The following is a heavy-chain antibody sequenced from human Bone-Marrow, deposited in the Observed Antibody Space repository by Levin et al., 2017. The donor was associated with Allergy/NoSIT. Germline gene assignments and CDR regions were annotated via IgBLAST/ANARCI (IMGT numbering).Heavy chain of an antibody. CDR3: AREQKALAMLLGFDV. CDR1: GFTFSNYG. V-gene: IGHV3-33*01. CDR2: IWYDGSNK. D-gene: IGHD2-15*01. J-gene: IGHJ3*01. Sequence: PGESLKISCAASGFTFSNYGIHWVRQAPGKGLEWVAVIWYDGSNKYYAGSVKGRFTISRDNSNNTVYLQLNSLRAEDTAVYYCAREQKALAMLLGFDVWGQGAMVTVSS.